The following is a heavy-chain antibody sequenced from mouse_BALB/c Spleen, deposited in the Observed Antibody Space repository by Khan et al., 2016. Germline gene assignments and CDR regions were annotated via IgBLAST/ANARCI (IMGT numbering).Heavy chain of an antibody. CDR3: TRGTGYFDY. CDR2: IYPSDSYT. J-gene: IGHJ2*01. CDR1: GYTFTSFW. D-gene: IGHD3-3*01. V-gene: IGHV1-69*02. Sequence: QVQLQQPGAKLVRPGASVKLSCKASGYTFTSFWINWVKQRPGQGLEWIGHIYPSDSYTDYNQKFKDRATLTVDKSSNTAYMQLNSPTSEDSAVYYCTRGTGYFDYWGQGTTLTVSS.